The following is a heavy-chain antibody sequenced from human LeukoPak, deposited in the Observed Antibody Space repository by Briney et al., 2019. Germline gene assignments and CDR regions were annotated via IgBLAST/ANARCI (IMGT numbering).Heavy chain of an antibody. Sequence: ASVKASCKASGYTFTGYYIHWVRQAPGQGLEWMGWINPNSGGTNYAQKFQGRVTMTSDTSISTAYMELSRLRSDDTAVYYCARDHGDFMYYFDYWGQGTLVTVSS. D-gene: IGHD4-17*01. CDR1: GYTFTGYY. CDR3: ARDHGDFMYYFDY. V-gene: IGHV1-2*02. J-gene: IGHJ4*02. CDR2: INPNSGGT.